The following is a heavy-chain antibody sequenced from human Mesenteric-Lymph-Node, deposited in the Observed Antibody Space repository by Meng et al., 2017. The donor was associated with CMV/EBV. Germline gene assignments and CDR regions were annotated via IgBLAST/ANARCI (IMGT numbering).Heavy chain of an antibody. CDR3: ARALGHFYAMDV. J-gene: IGHJ6*02. CDR2: IDSTSIYI. V-gene: IGHV3-21*01. CDR1: GFNFYTYS. Sequence: GESLKISCAASGFNFYTYSMNWVRQAPGQGLEWVSSIDSTSIYIHYADSVKGRFTISRHNAKNSLYLQMNSLRAEDTAVYYCARALGHFYAMDVWVQGTTVTVSS.